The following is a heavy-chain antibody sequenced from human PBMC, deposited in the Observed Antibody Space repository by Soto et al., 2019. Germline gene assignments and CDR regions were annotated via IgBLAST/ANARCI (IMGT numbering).Heavy chain of an antibody. CDR3: ATELGDFWSGYSGLYGMDV. CDR2: ISSSSSYI. Sequence: GGSLRLSCAASGFTFSSYSMNWVRQAPGKGLEWVSSISSSSSYIYYADSVKGRFTISRDNAKNSLYLQMNSLRAEDAAVYYCATELGDFWSGYSGLYGMDVWGQGTTVTVSS. J-gene: IGHJ6*02. D-gene: IGHD3-3*01. V-gene: IGHV3-21*01. CDR1: GFTFSSYS.